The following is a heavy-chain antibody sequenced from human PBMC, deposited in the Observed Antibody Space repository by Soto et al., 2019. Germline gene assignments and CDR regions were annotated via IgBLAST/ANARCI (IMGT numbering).Heavy chain of an antibody. D-gene: IGHD4-4*01. V-gene: IGHV3-9*01. J-gene: IGHJ3*02. CDR3: AKVRRLVTTLDDAFDI. Sequence: WNSGSIGYADSVKGRFTISRDNAKNSLYLQMNSLRAEDTALYYCAKVRRLVTTLDDAFDIWGQGTMVTVSS. CDR2: WNSGSI.